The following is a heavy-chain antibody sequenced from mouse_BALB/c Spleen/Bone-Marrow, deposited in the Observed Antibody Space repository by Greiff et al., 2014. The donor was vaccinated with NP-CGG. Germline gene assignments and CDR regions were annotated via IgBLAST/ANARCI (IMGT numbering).Heavy chain of an antibody. CDR1: GFTFSSYA. D-gene: IGHD1-1*02. CDR3: ARRKGSWEEFVY. CDR2: ISRGGGCT. J-gene: IGHJ3*01. Sequence: EVQRVESGGGLVKPGGSLKLSCAASGFTFSSYAMSWVRQTPEKRLEWVATISRGGGCTDYFDSVKGRYTIARDNAKNAMYLEMSRLRSEDTAMYYGARRKGSWEEFVYWGQGTLVTVSA. V-gene: IGHV5-9-3*01.